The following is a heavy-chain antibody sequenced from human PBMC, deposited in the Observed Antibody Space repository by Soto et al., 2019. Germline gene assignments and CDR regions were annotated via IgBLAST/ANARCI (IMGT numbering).Heavy chain of an antibody. CDR2: IIPFFGTS. D-gene: IGHD1-26*01. J-gene: IGHJ6*02. CDR3: ARVGHITNYGMAV. Sequence: QVQLVQSGAEVKKPGSSVKVSCEASGGTFSSYPINWVRQAPGQGLEWMGGIIPFFGTSNYAQKFQGRVTITADDSTSTAYMELRSLRSEDTXVYYCARVGHITNYGMAVWGQGTTVTVS. CDR1: GGTFSSYP. V-gene: IGHV1-69*01.